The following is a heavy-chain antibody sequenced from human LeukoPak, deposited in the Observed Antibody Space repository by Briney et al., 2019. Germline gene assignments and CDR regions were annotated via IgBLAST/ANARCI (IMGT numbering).Heavy chain of an antibody. CDR1: GFTFSSYE. D-gene: IGHD4-23*01. CDR2: ISSSGSTI. J-gene: IGHJ6*03. CDR3: ARDREVVTFYYYYYMDV. V-gene: IGHV3-48*03. Sequence: GGSLRLSCAASGFTFSSYEMNWVRQAPGKGLEWVSYISSSGSTIYYADSVKGRFTISRDNAKNSLYLQMNSLRAEDTAVYYCARDREVVTFYYYYYMDVWGKGTTVTVSS.